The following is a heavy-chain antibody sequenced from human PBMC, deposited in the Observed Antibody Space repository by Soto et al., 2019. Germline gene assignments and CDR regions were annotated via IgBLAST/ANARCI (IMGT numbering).Heavy chain of an antibody. Sequence: GGSLRLSCAASGFTFDDYAMHWVRQAPGKGLEWVSGISWNSGSIGYADSVKGRFTISRDNAKNSLYLQMNSLRAEDTALYYCAKDTAGYYGSGSYIFDYWGQGTLVTVSS. CDR2: ISWNSGSI. V-gene: IGHV3-9*01. CDR3: AKDTAGYYGSGSYIFDY. D-gene: IGHD3-10*01. J-gene: IGHJ4*02. CDR1: GFTFDDYA.